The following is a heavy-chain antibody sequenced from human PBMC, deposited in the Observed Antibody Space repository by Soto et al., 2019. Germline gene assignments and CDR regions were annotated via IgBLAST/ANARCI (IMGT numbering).Heavy chain of an antibody. J-gene: IGHJ4*01. V-gene: IGHV5-10-1*03. Sequence: EVQLVQSGAELKRSGESLRISCAGSGYRFTSSWINWVRQTPGKGLEWVGTIDPTNSNVNDNPSFRGHVSLSVAKSISTAYLGGGSGKSGDTAMDYCAGLGGGGGGGDYWGQGTLVTVSS. CDR3: AGLGGGGGGGDY. CDR1: GYRFTSSW. CDR2: IDPTNSNV. D-gene: IGHD3-16*01.